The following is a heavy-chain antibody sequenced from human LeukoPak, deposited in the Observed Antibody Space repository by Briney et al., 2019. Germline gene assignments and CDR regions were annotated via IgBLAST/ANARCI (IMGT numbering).Heavy chain of an antibody. Sequence: PGGSLRLSCAVSGITLSNYGMGWVRQAPGRGLEWVAGISGSGGGTNYAASVQGRFTIPRDSPKNTLYLQMNRLRAEDTAVYFCAKRGVVIRVILVGFHKEAYYFDSWGQGALVTVSS. V-gene: IGHV3-23*01. J-gene: IGHJ4*02. D-gene: IGHD3-22*01. CDR3: AKRGVVIRVILVGFHKEAYYFDS. CDR2: ISGSGGGT. CDR1: GITLSNYG.